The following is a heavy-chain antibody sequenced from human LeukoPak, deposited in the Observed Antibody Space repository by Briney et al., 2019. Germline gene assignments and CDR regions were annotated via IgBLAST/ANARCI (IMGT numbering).Heavy chain of an antibody. Sequence: ASVTVSFMSSGYTFTDYYIHWLRQAPGQRPAGMAWINPNSGGSYFAHKFQGRITLTRDTSISTAYMELNRLISDDTAVYYCATRQAYSSSFDYWGQGSLVTVSS. CDR3: ATRQAYSSSFDY. CDR2: INPNSGGS. J-gene: IGHJ4*02. D-gene: IGHD6-6*01. CDR1: GYTFTDYY. V-gene: IGHV1-2*02.